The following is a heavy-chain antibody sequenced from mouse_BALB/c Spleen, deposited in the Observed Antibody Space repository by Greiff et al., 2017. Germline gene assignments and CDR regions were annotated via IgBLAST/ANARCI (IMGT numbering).Heavy chain of an antibody. Sequence: QVQLQQSGAELMKPGASVKISCKATGYTFSSYWIEWVKQRPGHGLEWIGEILPGSGSTNYNEKFKGKATFTADTSSNTAYMQLSILTSEDSAVYYCARVVDDSWYFDVWGAGTTVTVSS. CDR2: ILPGSGST. CDR1: GYTFSSYW. J-gene: IGHJ1*01. D-gene: IGHD1-1*02. V-gene: IGHV1-9*01. CDR3: ARVVDDSWYFDV.